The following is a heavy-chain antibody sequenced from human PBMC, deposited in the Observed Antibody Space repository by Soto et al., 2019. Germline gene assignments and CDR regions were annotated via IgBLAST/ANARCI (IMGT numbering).Heavy chain of an antibody. CDR3: AREITYGGGSFSLGL. V-gene: IGHV1-2*06. D-gene: IGHD3-10*01. Sequence: QVQLVQSGAEVEKPGASVKVSCKTSGYFFTSHYIHWVRLAPGRGLEWMGRINPNNGDTNSPQKFQGRVAMTMDTSISTAYMERSGLRSDDTALYYCAREITYGGGSFSLGLWGQGTLVTVSS. CDR2: INPNNGDT. J-gene: IGHJ4*02. CDR1: GYFFTSHY.